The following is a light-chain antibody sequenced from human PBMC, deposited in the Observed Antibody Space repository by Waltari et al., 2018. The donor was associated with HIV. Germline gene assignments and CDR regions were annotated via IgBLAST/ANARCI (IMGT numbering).Light chain of an antibody. CDR2: SNN. CDR3: AAWDDSLNGVV. CDR1: SSTIGSNP. J-gene: IGLJ2*01. Sequence: SVLTQPPSASGTPGQRVTISCSGSSSTIGSNPVNWYQQLPGTAPKLLIYSNNQRPSGVPDRFSGSKSGTSASLAISGLQSEDEADYYCAAWDDSLNGVVFGGGTKLTVL. V-gene: IGLV1-44*01.